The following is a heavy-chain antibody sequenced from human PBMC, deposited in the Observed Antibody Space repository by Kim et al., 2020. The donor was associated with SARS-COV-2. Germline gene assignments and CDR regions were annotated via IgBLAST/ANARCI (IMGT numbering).Heavy chain of an antibody. Sequence: GGSLRLSCAASGFTFSSYSMNWVRQAPGKGLEWVSYISSSSSTIYYADSVKGRFTISRDNAKNSLYLQMNSLRDEDTAVYYCARDFFSSSWYRFDPWGQGTLVTVSS. CDR2: ISSSSSTI. D-gene: IGHD6-13*01. CDR1: GFTFSSYS. CDR3: ARDFFSSSWYRFDP. V-gene: IGHV3-48*02. J-gene: IGHJ5*02.